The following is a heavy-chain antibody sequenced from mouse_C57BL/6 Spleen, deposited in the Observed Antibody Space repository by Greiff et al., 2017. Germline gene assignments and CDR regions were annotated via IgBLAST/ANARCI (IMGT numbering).Heavy chain of an antibody. Sequence: QVQLQQSGAELARPGASVKLSCKASGYTFTSYGISWVKQRTGQGLEWIGEIYPRSGHTYYNEKFKGKATLTADKSSSTAYMELRSLTSEDSAVYFCARHDYGGAWFAYWGQGTLVTVSA. J-gene: IGHJ3*01. CDR1: GYTFTSYG. CDR3: ARHDYGGAWFAY. D-gene: IGHD2-4*01. CDR2: IYPRSGHT. V-gene: IGHV1-81*01.